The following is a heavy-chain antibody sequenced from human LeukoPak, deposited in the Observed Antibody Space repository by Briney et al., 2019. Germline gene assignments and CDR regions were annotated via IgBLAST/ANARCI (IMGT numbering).Heavy chain of an antibody. CDR1: GYTFTGYY. CDR2: INPNSGGT. J-gene: IGHJ4*02. CDR3: ARVWINVGATPAIAY. D-gene: IGHD1-26*01. V-gene: IGHV1-2*02. Sequence: ASVTVSCMASGYTFTGYYMHWVRQAPGQGLEWMGWINPNSGGTNYAQKFQGRVTMTRDTSISTAYMELSRLRSDDTAVYYCARVWINVGATPAIAYWGQGTLVTVSS.